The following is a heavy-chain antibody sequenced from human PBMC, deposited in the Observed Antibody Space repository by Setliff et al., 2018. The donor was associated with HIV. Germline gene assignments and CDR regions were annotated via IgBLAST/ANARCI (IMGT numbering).Heavy chain of an antibody. Sequence: SETLSLTCTVSGESISGSSYSWGWIRQPPGKGPEWIGSITYSGSARYNPSLKSRVAISVDMSKNQFSLRVTSLTAADTAVYYCMRGRSITIFGVAYFDFWGQGTQVTVSS. J-gene: IGHJ4*02. D-gene: IGHD3-3*01. V-gene: IGHV4-39*01. CDR1: GESISGSSYS. CDR3: MRGRSITIFGVAYFDF. CDR2: ITYSGSA.